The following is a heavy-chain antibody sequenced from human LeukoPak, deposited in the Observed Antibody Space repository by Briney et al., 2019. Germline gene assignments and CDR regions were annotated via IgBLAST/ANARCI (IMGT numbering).Heavy chain of an antibody. V-gene: IGHV3-30*04. J-gene: IGHJ4*02. D-gene: IGHD6-13*01. CDR1: GFTFSSYA. Sequence: PGGSLRLSCAASGFTFSSYAMHWVRQAPGKGLEWVAVISYDGSNKYYADSVKGRFTISRDNSKNTLYLQMNSLRAEDTAVYYCARDRSSSWYRVLDYWGQGTLVTVSS. CDR2: ISYDGSNK. CDR3: ARDRSSSWYRVLDY.